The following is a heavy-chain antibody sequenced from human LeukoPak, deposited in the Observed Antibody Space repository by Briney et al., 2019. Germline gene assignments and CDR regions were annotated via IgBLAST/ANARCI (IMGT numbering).Heavy chain of an antibody. V-gene: IGHV3-33*01. CDR2: IWYDGSNK. J-gene: IGHJ6*02. CDR1: GFTFSSYG. D-gene: IGHD6-13*01. CDR3: ARDLSQLGIAAAHDYYYGTDV. Sequence: QPGRSLRLSCAASGFTFSSYGMHWVRQAPGKGLEWVAVIWYDGSNKYYADSVKGRFTISRDNSKNTLYLQMNSLRAEDTAVYYCARDLSQLGIAAAHDYYYGTDVWGQGTTVTVSS.